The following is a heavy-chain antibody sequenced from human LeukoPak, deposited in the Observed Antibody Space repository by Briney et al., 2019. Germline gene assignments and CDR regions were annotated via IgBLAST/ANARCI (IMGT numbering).Heavy chain of an antibody. Sequence: SETLSLTCTVSGGSISSYYWSWIRQPAGKGLEWIGRIYTSGSTNYNPTLKSRVTMSVDTSKNQFSLKLSSVTAADTAVYYCARDHYDFWSGYQWDTFDYWGQGTLVTVSS. CDR3: ARDHYDFWSGYQWDTFDY. J-gene: IGHJ4*02. CDR1: GGSISSYY. D-gene: IGHD3-3*01. V-gene: IGHV4-4*07. CDR2: IYTSGST.